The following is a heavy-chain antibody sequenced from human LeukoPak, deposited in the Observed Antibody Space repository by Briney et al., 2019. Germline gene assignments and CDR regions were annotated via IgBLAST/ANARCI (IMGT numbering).Heavy chain of an antibody. CDR3: ARDLSGSLYFDY. D-gene: IGHD3-10*01. J-gene: IGHJ4*02. V-gene: IGHV4-4*07. Sequence: PSETLSLTCSVSGASISPYYWNWIRQPAGKGLEWIGRLYPSGSSDYNPSLKRRVSISVGTSNNQVSLRVTSVTAADTAIYYCARDLSGSLYFDYWGQGILVTVSA. CDR2: LYPSGSS. CDR1: GASISPYY.